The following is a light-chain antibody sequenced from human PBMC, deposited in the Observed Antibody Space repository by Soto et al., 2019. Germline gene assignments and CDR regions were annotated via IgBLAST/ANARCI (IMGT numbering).Light chain of an antibody. J-gene: IGLJ3*02. CDR2: KVS. V-gene: IGLV2-14*01. Sequence: QSALTQPASVSGSPRQSITISGTGTSSDVGDGDFVSWYQQRTGNAPKLMIYKVSNRPSGVSNRFSGSKSGNTASLTISGLQAEDEADYYCCSYTRSYTWVFGGGTKLTVL. CDR3: CSYTRSYTWV. CDR1: SSDVGDGDF.